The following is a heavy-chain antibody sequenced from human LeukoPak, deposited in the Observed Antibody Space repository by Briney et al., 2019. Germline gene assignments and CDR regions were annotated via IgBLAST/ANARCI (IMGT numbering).Heavy chain of an antibody. J-gene: IGHJ4*02. CDR3: ARSLPAATFFDY. CDR1: GGSISSSNW. Sequence: SGTLSLTCAVSGGSISSSNWWSWVRQPPGKGLEWIGEIFHSGNTNYNPSLKSRVTISVDKSKNQFSLKLSPVTAADTAVYYCARSLPAATFFDYWGQGTLVTVSS. V-gene: IGHV4-4*02. D-gene: IGHD2-15*01. CDR2: IFHSGNT.